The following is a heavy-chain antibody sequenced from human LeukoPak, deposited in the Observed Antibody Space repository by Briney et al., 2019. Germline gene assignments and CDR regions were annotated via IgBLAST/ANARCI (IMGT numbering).Heavy chain of an antibody. CDR3: ARLANLYCYGSGSYYY. CDR1: GFTFSSYS. D-gene: IGHD3-10*01. V-gene: IGHV3-48*01. CDR2: ISSSSSTI. Sequence: GGSLRLSCAASGFTFSSYSMNWVRQAPGKGLEWVSYISSSSSTIYYADSVKGRFTISRDNAKNSLHLQMNSLRAEDTAVYYCARLANLYCYGSGSYYYWGQGTLVTVSS. J-gene: IGHJ4*02.